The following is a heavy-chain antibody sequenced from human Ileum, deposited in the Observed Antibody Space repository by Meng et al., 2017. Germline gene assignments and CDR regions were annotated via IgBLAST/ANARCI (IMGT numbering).Heavy chain of an antibody. CDR2: ISGSGGSS. J-gene: IGHJ4*02. CDR3: AKVKGFSYGRFDY. CDR1: GFTCSSYG. Sequence: GESLKISCAASGFTCSSYGRSWVRPAAGKGLEWGSAISGSGGSSYYADSVKGRFTISRDNSKNTLYLQMNSLRAEDTAVYYCAKVKGFSYGRFDYWGQGTLVTVSS. D-gene: IGHD5-18*01. V-gene: IGHV3-23*01.